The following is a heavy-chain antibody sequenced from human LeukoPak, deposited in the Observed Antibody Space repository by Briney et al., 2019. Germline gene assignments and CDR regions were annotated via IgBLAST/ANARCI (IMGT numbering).Heavy chain of an antibody. V-gene: IGHV1-2*04. CDR3: ARDRAISTMRYCSSTSCYQRGHWFDP. Sequence: ASVKVSCKASGYTFTSYGISWVRQAPGQGLEWMGWINPNSGGTNYAQKFQGWVTMTRDTSISTAYMELSRLRSDDTAVYYCARDRAISTMRYCSSTSCYQRGHWFDPWGQGTLVTVSS. CDR1: GYTFTSYG. CDR2: INPNSGGT. J-gene: IGHJ5*02. D-gene: IGHD2-2*01.